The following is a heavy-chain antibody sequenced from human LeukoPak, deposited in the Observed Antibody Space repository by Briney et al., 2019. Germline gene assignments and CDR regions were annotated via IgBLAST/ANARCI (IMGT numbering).Heavy chain of an antibody. CDR2: IYHSGST. CDR1: GYSISSGYY. J-gene: IGHJ4*02. D-gene: IGHD3-9*01. CDR3: ARVLYDILTGYYFDY. V-gene: IGHV4-38-2*02. Sequence: SETLSLTCTVSGYSISSGYYWGWIRQPPGKGLEWIGSIYHSGSTYYNPSLKSRVTISVDTSKNQFSLKLSSVTAADTAVYYCARVLYDILTGYYFDYWGQGTLVTVSS.